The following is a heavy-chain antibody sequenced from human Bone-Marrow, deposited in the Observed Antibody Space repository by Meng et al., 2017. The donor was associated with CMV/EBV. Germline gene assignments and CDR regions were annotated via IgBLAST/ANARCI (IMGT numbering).Heavy chain of an antibody. CDR2: IYYSGST. Sequence: SETLSLTCTVSGGSVSSGSYYWSWIRQPPGKGLEWIGYIYYSGSTNYNPSLKSRVTISVDTSKNQFSLKLSSVTAADTAVHYCASRRYWGQGTLVTVSS. CDR1: GGSVSSGSYY. V-gene: IGHV4-61*01. J-gene: IGHJ4*02. CDR3: ASRRY.